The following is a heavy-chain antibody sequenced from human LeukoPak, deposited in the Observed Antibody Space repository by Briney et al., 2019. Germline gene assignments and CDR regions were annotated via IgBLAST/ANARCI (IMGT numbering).Heavy chain of an antibody. D-gene: IGHD1-1*01. CDR3: ARDSTTGTTN. J-gene: IGHJ4*02. Sequence: GSLRLSCAASGFTFSTYWMSWVRQAPGKGLEWIGEIYHSGSTNYNPSLKSRVTISVDKSKNQFSLKLSSVTAADTAVYYCARDSTTGTTNWGQGTLVTVSS. CDR2: IYHSGST. CDR1: GFTFSTYW. V-gene: IGHV4-4*02.